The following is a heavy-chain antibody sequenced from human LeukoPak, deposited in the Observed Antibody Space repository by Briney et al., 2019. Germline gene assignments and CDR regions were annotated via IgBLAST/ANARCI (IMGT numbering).Heavy chain of an antibody. Sequence: PGGSLRLSCAASGFPFSGYEMNWVRQTPGKGLEWVSYISSSGTTIYYADSVKGRFAISRDNAKNSLYLQMNSLRAEDTALYYCARDSSIFDVRAFDIWGRGTMVTVSS. J-gene: IGHJ3*02. CDR1: GFPFSGYE. CDR2: ISSSGTTI. CDR3: ARDSSIFDVRAFDI. V-gene: IGHV3-48*03. D-gene: IGHD3-9*01.